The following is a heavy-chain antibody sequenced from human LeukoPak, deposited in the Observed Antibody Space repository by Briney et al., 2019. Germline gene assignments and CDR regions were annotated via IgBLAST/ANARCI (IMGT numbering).Heavy chain of an antibody. D-gene: IGHD3-22*01. CDR1: GYTFTGYY. V-gene: IGHV1-46*01. CDR3: ARDHYYDSSGYSDAFDI. CDR2: INPSGGST. Sequence: GASVKVSCKPSGYTFTGYYMHWVRQAPGQGLEWMGIINPSGGSTSYAQKFQGRVTMTRDMSTSTVYMELSSLRSEDTAVYYCARDHYYDSSGYSDAFDIWGQGTMVTVSS. J-gene: IGHJ3*02.